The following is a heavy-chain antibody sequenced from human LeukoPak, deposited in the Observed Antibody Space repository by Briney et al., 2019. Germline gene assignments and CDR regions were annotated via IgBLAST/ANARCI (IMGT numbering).Heavy chain of an antibody. D-gene: IGHD3-10*01. CDR3: AKRGFGTDYYYYYMDV. V-gene: IGHV4-34*01. Sequence: SETLSLTCAVYGGSFSDYYWSWIRQPPGKGLEWIGEINHSGSTNYNPSLKSRVTISMDTSKNQFSLKLNSVTAADTAVYYCAKRGFGTDYYYYYMDVWGKGTTVTVSS. J-gene: IGHJ6*03. CDR1: GGSFSDYY. CDR2: INHSGST.